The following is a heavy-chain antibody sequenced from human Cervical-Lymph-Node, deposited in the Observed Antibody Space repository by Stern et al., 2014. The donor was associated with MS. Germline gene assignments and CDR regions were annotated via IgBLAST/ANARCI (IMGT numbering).Heavy chain of an antibody. CDR2: IIPIFDTP. V-gene: IGHV1-69*01. CDR1: GGTFSSYV. CDR3: ARGSTVVTDYFDY. Sequence: VQLVQSGAEVKKPGSSVKVSCKASGGTFSSYVTSWVRQAPGQGLEWMGGIIPIFDTPDYAQKFQGRVTITADESTSTVYMELTSLRSEDTAVYYCARGSTVVTDYFDYWGQGTLVTVSS. J-gene: IGHJ4*02. D-gene: IGHD4-23*01.